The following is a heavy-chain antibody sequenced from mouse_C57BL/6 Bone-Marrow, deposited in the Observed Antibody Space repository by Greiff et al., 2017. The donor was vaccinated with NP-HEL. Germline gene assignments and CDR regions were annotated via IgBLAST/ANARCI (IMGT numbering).Heavy chain of an antibody. CDR1: GFNIKDDY. CDR3: TPYTMDY. J-gene: IGHJ4*01. V-gene: IGHV14-4*01. CDR2: IDPENGDT. Sequence: EVQLQQSGAELVRPGASVKLSCTASGFNIKDDYMHWVKQRPEQGLEWIGWIDPENGDTEYASKFQGKATITADTSSNTAYLQLSSLTSEDTAVYCCTPYTMDYWGQGTSVTVSS.